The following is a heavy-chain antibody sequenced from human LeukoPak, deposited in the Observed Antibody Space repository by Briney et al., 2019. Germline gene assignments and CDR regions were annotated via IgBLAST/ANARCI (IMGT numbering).Heavy chain of an antibody. CDR3: AKVLGTAVDY. D-gene: IGHD3-16*01. CDR2: IRYDGSNK. CDR1: GFTFSSYG. V-gene: IGHV3-30*02. Sequence: GGSLRLSCAASGFTFSSYGMHWVRQAPGKGLEWVAFIRYDGSNKYYADSVKGRFTISRDNSKNTLYLQMDSLRAEDTAVYYCAKVLGTAVDYWGQGTLVTVSS. J-gene: IGHJ4*02.